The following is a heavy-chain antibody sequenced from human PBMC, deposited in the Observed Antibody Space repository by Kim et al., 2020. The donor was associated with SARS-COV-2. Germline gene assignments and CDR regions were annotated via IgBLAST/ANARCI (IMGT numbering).Heavy chain of an antibody. Sequence: LKSRVTISVDPSKNQFSLKLGSVPAADTAVYYCARGMGVVIGYYYYGMDVWGQGTTVTVSS. D-gene: IGHD2-21*01. CDR3: ARGMGVVIGYYYYGMDV. V-gene: IGHV4-34*01. J-gene: IGHJ6*02.